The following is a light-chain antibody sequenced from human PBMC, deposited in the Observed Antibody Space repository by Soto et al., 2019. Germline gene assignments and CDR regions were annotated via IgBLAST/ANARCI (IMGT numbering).Light chain of an antibody. V-gene: IGLV2-14*03. Sequence: QSVLTHPASVSGSSGQLITLSCTGTSSDVGGYNYVSWHQQHPGKAPRLMIYDVTNRPSGVSDRFSGSKSGNTASLTISGLQAEDEADYYCSSYRRGSTYVFGTGTKVTVL. CDR2: DVT. CDR3: SSYRRGSTYV. CDR1: SSDVGGYNY. J-gene: IGLJ1*01.